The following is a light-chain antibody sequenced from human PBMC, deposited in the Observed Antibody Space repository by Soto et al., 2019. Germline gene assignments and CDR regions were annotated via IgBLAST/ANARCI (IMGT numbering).Light chain of an antibody. CDR2: DAS. CDR1: QSVGTY. V-gene: IGKV3-11*01. Sequence: EIVLTQSPATLSLSPGERASLSCRASQSVGTYLAWYQQKPGQAPRLLIYDASSRAVGVAPRFRGSGSGTDFTLTIAYVEPEDLAVYYCQQRSTWPLTFGGGTRVEF. CDR3: QQRSTWPLT. J-gene: IGKJ4*01.